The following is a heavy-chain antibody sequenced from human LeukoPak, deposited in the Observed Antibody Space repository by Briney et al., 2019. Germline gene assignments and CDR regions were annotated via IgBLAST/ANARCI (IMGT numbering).Heavy chain of an antibody. Sequence: LVGSLRLSCEASGFQLGDYGLSWVRPAPGEGLEWVCGITWNGERAGYAEGVRGRFGICRDNAKNSLYVQMNSLRAADTAFYFCARHWRSGYSFDSWGQGTLVTVSS. V-gene: IGHV3-20*04. CDR2: ITWNGERA. J-gene: IGHJ4*02. D-gene: IGHD3-22*01. CDR3: ARHWRSGYSFDS. CDR1: GFQLGDYG.